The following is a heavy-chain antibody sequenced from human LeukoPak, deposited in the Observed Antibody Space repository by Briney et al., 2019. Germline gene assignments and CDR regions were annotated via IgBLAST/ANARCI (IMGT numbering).Heavy chain of an antibody. V-gene: IGHV3-48*03. CDR3: ARALFSGYYGYVPRYGMDV. J-gene: IGHJ6*02. CDR2: ISSSGSTI. Sequence: GGSLRLSCAASGFTFSSYEMNWVRQAPGKGLEWVSYISSSGSTIYYADSVKGRFTISRDNAKNSLYLQMNSLRAEDTAVYYCARALFSGYYGYVPRYGMDVWGQGTTVTVSS. CDR1: GFTFSSYE. D-gene: IGHD3-3*01.